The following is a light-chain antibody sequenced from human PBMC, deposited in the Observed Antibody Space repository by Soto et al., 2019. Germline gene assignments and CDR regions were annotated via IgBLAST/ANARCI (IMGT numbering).Light chain of an antibody. CDR2: DAS. J-gene: IGKJ4*01. CDR1: DDITNY. CDR3: QQLSRYPST. V-gene: IGKV1-9*01. Sequence: IQLTQSPSSLSASVGDRVTVTCRASDDITNYLAWYQQKAGKAPKLLIYDASTLYSGVPSRFSGSGSGTDFTLTISGLQPEDFETYYCQQLSRYPSTFGGGTKVDI.